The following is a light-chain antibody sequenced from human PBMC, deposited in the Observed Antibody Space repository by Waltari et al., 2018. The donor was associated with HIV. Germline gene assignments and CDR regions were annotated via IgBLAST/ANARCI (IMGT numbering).Light chain of an antibody. J-gene: IGLJ1*01. V-gene: IGLV2-14*03. CDR1: SSDVGVFNY. CDR2: DVN. CDR3: SSYTTMNTVV. Sequence: QSALTQPASVSGSPGQSITISCTGTSSDVGVFNYVSWYQQHPGKPPKLMLHDVNSRPSGASNRFSGSKSGYTASLTISGLQAEDEAEYFCSSYTTMNTVVFGTGTKVTVL.